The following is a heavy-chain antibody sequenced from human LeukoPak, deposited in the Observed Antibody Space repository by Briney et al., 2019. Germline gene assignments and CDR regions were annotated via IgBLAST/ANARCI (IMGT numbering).Heavy chain of an antibody. Sequence: ASVKVSCKASGYTFTSYDISWVRQAPGQGLEWMGWISAYNGNTNYAQKLQGRVTMTTDTSTSTAYMELRSLRSDDTAVYYCAREGERWLQSPEYFQHWGQGTLVTVSS. V-gene: IGHV1-18*01. CDR2: ISAYNGNT. D-gene: IGHD5-24*01. CDR1: GYTFTSYD. J-gene: IGHJ1*01. CDR3: AREGERWLQSPEYFQH.